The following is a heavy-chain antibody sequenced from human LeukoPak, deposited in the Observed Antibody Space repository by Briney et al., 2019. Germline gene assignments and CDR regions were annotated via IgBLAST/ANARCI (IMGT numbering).Heavy chain of an antibody. V-gene: IGHV4-39*07. CDR1: GGSISSSSYY. J-gene: IGHJ4*02. CDR2: IYYSGST. Sequence: KSSETLSLTCTVSGGSISSSSYYWGWIRQPPGKGLEWIGSIYYSGSTYYNPSLKSRVTISVDTSKNQFSLKLSSVTAADTAVYYCARGYSSGWYDFDYWGQGTLVTVSS. CDR3: ARGYSSGWYDFDY. D-gene: IGHD6-19*01.